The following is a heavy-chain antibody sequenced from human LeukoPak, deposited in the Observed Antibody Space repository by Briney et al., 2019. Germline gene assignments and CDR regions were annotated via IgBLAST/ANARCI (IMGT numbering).Heavy chain of an antibody. CDR1: GFTFSSYG. CDR3: IVFGDSNH. Sequence: GGSLRLSCAASGFTFSSYGTHWVRQAPGKGLEWVSAIHTSGDTCYADSVKGRFTISRDTSKNTLYLQINSLRVEDTAVYYCIVFGDSNHWGQGTLVTVSS. D-gene: IGHD4-17*01. V-gene: IGHV3-53*01. J-gene: IGHJ5*02. CDR2: IHTSGDT.